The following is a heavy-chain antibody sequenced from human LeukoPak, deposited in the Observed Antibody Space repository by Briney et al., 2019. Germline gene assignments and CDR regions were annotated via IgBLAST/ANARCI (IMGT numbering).Heavy chain of an antibody. Sequence: GGSLRLSCAASGFTFNSYAFNWVRQAPGKGLEWVSYISSSSNVIYYTDSVKGRFTISRDHSKNTLSLQMNSLRAEDTAVYYCAKDSDELIAAAYNWFDPWGQGTLVTVSS. V-gene: IGHV3-48*01. CDR1: GFTFNSYA. CDR2: ISSSSNVI. CDR3: AKDSDELIAAAYNWFDP. D-gene: IGHD6-13*01. J-gene: IGHJ5*02.